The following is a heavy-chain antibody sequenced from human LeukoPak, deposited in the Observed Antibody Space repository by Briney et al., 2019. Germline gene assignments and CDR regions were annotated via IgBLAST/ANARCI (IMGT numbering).Heavy chain of an antibody. CDR3: ARVPYSSGWFPYYYYYMDV. J-gene: IGHJ6*03. CDR1: GYTFTSYD. CDR2: MNPNSGNT. Sequence: ASVKVSCKASGYTFTSYDINWVRQATGQGLEWMGWMNPNSGNTGYAQKFQGRVTMTRNTSISTAYMELSSLRSEDTAVYYCARVPYSSGWFPYYYYYMDVWGKGTTVTVSS. D-gene: IGHD6-19*01. V-gene: IGHV1-8*01.